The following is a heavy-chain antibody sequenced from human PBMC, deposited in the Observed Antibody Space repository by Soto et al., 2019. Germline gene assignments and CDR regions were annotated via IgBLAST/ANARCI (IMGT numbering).Heavy chain of an antibody. CDR2: ISAYTDTP. Sequence: ASVKVSCKASGYTFTNFGVTWVRRAPGQGREWMGWISAYTDTPNYAQKFKGRVTITIDTSTSTAKMDLRNLISAYTAVYYSARVIPGVEAWFDPWGQGTLVTVSS. J-gene: IGHJ5*02. V-gene: IGHV1-18*01. CDR3: ARVIPGVEAWFDP. D-gene: IGHD2-8*01. CDR1: GYTFTNFG.